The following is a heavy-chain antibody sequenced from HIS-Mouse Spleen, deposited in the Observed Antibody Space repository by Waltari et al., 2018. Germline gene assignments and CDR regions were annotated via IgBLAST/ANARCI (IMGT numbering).Heavy chain of an antibody. Sequence: QLQLQESGPGLVKPSETLSLTCTVTGGPSSSSSYYGGWIRQPPGKGLEWIGSFYYSGSTYYNPSLKSRVTISVDTSKNQFSLKLSSVTAADTAVYYCAREIPYSSSWYDWYFDLWGRGTLVTVSS. CDR3: AREIPYSSSWYDWYFDL. D-gene: IGHD6-13*01. V-gene: IGHV4-39*07. CDR2: FYYSGST. CDR1: GGPSSSSSYY. J-gene: IGHJ2*01.